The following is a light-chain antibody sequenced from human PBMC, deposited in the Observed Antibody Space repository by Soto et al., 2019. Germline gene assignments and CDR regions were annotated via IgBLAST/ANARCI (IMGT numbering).Light chain of an antibody. J-gene: IGKJ2*01. CDR1: QSLLHSNGYNY. V-gene: IGKV2-28*01. CDR3: MQALQTPPT. CDR2: LGS. Sequence: DIVMTQSPLSLPVTPGEPASISCRSSQSLLHSNGYNYLDWYLQKPGQSPQLLTYLGSNRASGVPDRCRGSGSGTDFTLKISRVEAEDVGVYYCMQALQTPPTFGQGTKLEIK.